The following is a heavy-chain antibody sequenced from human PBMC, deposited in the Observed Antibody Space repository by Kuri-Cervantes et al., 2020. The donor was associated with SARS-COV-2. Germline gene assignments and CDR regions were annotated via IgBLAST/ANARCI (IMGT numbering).Heavy chain of an antibody. CDR2: ISGSGGST. V-gene: IGHV3-23*01. CDR3: AKDNGYCSGGSCYPGYFDY. Sequence: LSLTCAASGFTFSSYSMNWVRQAPGKGLEWVSAISGSGGSTYYADSVKGRFTISRDNSKNTLYLQMNSLRAEDTAVYYCAKDNGYCSGGSCYPGYFDYWGQGTLVTVSS. J-gene: IGHJ4*02. CDR1: GFTFSSYS. D-gene: IGHD2-15*01.